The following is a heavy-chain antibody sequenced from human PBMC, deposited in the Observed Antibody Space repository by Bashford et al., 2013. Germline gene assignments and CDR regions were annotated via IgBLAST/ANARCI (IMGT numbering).Heavy chain of an antibody. CDR2: ISWNSGSI. D-gene: IGHD1-26*01. J-gene: IGHJ4*02. Sequence: GGSLRLSCAASGFTFDDFAMHWSGKLQGRAWSGSSGISWNSGSIDYADSVKGRFTISRDNPENSLYLQMNSLRAEDTAFYYCAKDKGGGTAYYRDFDYWGQGILVTVSS. V-gene: IGHV3-9*01. CDR3: AKDKGGGTAYYRDFDY. CDR1: GFTFDDFA.